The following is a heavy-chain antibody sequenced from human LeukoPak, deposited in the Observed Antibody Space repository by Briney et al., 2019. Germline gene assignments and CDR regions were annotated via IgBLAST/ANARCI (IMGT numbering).Heavy chain of an antibody. CDR3: ARDNPYYGYYFDY. CDR2: IWYDGSNK. J-gene: IGHJ4*02. Sequence: GGSLRLSCAASGFTFSSYGMPWVRRAPGKGLEWVAVIWYDGSNKYYADSVKGRFTISRDNSKNTLYLQMNSLRAEDTAVYYCARDNPYYGYYFDYWGRGTLVTVSS. V-gene: IGHV3-33*01. CDR1: GFTFSSYG. D-gene: IGHD3-10*01.